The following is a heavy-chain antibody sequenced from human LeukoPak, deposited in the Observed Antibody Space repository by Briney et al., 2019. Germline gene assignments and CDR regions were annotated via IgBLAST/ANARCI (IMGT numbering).Heavy chain of an antibody. J-gene: IGHJ3*02. V-gene: IGHV3-53*01. CDR1: GFTVSTNY. Sequence: GGSLRLSCAASGFTVSTNYMSWVRQAPGKGLEWVSVIYSDGRTYYVDPVKGRFTISRDNSKNTLYLQMNSLRAEDTAVYYCARDSGRFDVFDIWGQGTMVTVSS. CDR2: IYSDGRT. D-gene: IGHD3-10*01. CDR3: ARDSGRFDVFDI.